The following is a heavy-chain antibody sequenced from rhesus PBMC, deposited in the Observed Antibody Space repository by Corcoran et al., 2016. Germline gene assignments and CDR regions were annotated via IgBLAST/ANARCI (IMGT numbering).Heavy chain of an antibody. Sequence: EVQLVESGGGLVQPGGSLRLSCAASGFTFSDYYMSWVRQAPGKGLEWVSSISSAISYLYSAYSVKGRFTISRDNAKNSLSLQMNSLKTEDTAVYYCTRSLSGYSYGYFDYWGQGVLVTVSS. CDR2: ISSAISYL. V-gene: IGHV3S16*01. J-gene: IGHJ4*01. CDR1: GFTFSDYY. CDR3: TRSLSGYSYGYFDY. D-gene: IGHD5-24*01.